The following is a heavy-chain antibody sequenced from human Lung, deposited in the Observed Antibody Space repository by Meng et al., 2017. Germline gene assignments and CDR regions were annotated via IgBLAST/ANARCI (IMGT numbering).Heavy chain of an antibody. Sequence: QVPLPEAGPGLVKPSETLSLTCDGSGGSISGYFWTWIRQPAGKGLDWIGRVYSSGSANYNPSLKSRVTMSVDRSKNQFSLQLTSVTAADTAVYYCARGVGSLDFWGQGALVTVSS. D-gene: IGHD5/OR15-5a*01. V-gene: IGHV4-4*07. CDR3: ARGVGSLDF. CDR2: VYSSGSA. CDR1: GGSISGYF. J-gene: IGHJ4*02.